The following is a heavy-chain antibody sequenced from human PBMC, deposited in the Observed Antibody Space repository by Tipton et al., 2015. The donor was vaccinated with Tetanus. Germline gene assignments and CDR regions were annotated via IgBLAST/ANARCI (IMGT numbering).Heavy chain of an antibody. CDR2: ISGSGGST. J-gene: IGHJ6*02. V-gene: IGHV3-23*01. CDR1: GFTFSSYA. Sequence: SLRLSCAASGFTFSSYAMSWVRQAPGKGLEWVSAISGSGGSTYYADSVKGRFTISRGNSKNTLYLQMNSLRAEDTAVYYCAKDGYYGSSYYYGMDVWGQGTTVTVSS. D-gene: IGHD3-10*01. CDR3: AKDGYYGSSYYYGMDV.